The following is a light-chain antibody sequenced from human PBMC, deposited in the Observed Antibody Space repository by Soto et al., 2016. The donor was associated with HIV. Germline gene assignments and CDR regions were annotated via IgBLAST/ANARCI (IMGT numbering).Light chain of an antibody. J-gene: IGKJ4*01. Sequence: DIQMTQSPSTLSASVGDRVTITCRASQSISSWLAWYQQKPGKAPKLLIYKASSLESGVPSRFSGSGSGTEFTLTISSLQPEDVAAYYCQQHGNLPHTFGGGTKVEI. CDR1: QSISSW. V-gene: IGKV1-5*03. CDR3: QQHGNLPHT. CDR2: KAS.